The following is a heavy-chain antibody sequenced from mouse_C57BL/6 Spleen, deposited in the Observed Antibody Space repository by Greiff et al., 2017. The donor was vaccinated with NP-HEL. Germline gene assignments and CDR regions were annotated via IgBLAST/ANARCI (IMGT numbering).Heavy chain of an antibody. D-gene: IGHD2-2*01. CDR1: GFNIKDDY. V-gene: IGHV14-4*01. J-gene: IGHJ1*03. CDR2: IDPENGDT. Sequence: EVQLKQSGAELVRPGASVKLSCTASGFNIKDDYMHWVKQRPEQGLEWIGWIDPENGDTEYASKFQGKATITADTSSNTAYLQLSSLTSEDTAVYYCARLWLRRGYFDVWGTGTTVTVSS. CDR3: ARLWLRRGYFDV.